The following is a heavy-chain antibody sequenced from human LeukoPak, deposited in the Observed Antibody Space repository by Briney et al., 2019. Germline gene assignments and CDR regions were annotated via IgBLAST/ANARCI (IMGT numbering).Heavy chain of an antibody. J-gene: IGHJ4*02. CDR2: INSDGSST. CDR3: ASPYSSRWYELCY. Sequence: PGGSLRLSCAASGFTFSSYWMHWVRQAPGKGLVWVSRINSDGSSTSYADSVKGRFTISRDNAKNSLYLQMNSLRAEDTAVYYCASPYSSRWYELCYWGQGTLVTVSS. D-gene: IGHD6-13*01. CDR1: GFTFSSYW. V-gene: IGHV3-74*01.